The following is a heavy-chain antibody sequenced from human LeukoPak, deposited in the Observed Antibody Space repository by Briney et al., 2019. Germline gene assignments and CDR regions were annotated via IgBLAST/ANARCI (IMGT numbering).Heavy chain of an antibody. D-gene: IGHD1-26*01. CDR2: ISNDGNRR. J-gene: IGHJ4*02. V-gene: IGHV3-30-3*01. CDR3: ARDHSGSSDYFDY. CDR1: GFTFSNYA. Sequence: PGRSLRLSCAASGFTFSNYAMHWVRQAPGKGLEWVTVISNDGNRRYYADSVKGRFTISRDNSKNTLYLEMNSLRPEDTAVYYCARDHSGSSDYFDYWGQGTLVTVSS.